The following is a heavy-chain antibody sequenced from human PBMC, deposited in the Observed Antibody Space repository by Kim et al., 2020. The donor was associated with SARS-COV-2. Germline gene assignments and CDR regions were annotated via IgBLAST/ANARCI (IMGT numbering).Heavy chain of an antibody. V-gene: IGHV3-30-3*01. D-gene: IGHD6-13*01. CDR2: ISYDGSNK. J-gene: IGHJ4*02. CDR1: GFTFSSYA. Sequence: GGSLRLSCAASGFTFSSYAMHWVRQAPGKGLEWVAVISYDGSNKYYADSVKGRFTISRDNSKNTLYLQMNSLRAEDTAVYYCARPGIAAALDYWGQGTLVTVSS. CDR3: ARPGIAAALDY.